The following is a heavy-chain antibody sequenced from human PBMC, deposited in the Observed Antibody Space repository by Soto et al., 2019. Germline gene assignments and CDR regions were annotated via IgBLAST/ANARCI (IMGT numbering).Heavy chain of an antibody. CDR1: GFTFSSYG. CDR3: ARDRIYGSGSYSYYYYGMDV. V-gene: IGHV3-33*01. CDR2: IWYDGSNK. Sequence: HPGGSLRLSCAASGFTFSSYGMHWVRQAPGKGLEWVAVIWYDGSNKYYADSVKGRFTISRDNSKNTLYLQMNSLRAEDTAVYYCARDRIYGSGSYSYYYYGMDVWGQGTTVTVSS. J-gene: IGHJ6*02. D-gene: IGHD3-10*01.